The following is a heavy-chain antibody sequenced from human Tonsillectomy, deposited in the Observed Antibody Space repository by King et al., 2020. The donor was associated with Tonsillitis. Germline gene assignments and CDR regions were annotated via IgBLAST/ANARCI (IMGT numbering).Heavy chain of an antibody. CDR1: GDTFSNYA. CDR3: ARDGQLSTPLDY. Sequence: QLVQSGAEVKKPGSSVKVSCKASGDTFSNYAISWMRQAPGQGLEWMGRIIPILGIAHYAQEFQGRVTITADKSTSTAYMEVSSLRSEDTAVYYCARDGQLSTPLDYWGQGTLVTVSS. V-gene: IGHV1-69*09. D-gene: IGHD1-1*01. J-gene: IGHJ4*02. CDR2: IIPILGIA.